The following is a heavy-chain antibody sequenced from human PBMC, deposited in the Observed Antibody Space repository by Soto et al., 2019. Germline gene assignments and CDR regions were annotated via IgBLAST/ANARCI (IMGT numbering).Heavy chain of an antibody. J-gene: IGHJ4*02. CDR3: ARSMLYSDGSNYSPFDY. CDR1: GGSVSSGNYY. D-gene: IGHD3-22*01. V-gene: IGHV4-61*01. Sequence: SETLSLTCTVSGGSVSSGNYYWSWIRQPPGEGLEWIGYFYYTGSIYYNPSLKSRVTISIDASKNQFSLRLSSVTAADTAVYYCARSMLYSDGSNYSPFDYWGQGTLVTVSS. CDR2: FYYTGSI.